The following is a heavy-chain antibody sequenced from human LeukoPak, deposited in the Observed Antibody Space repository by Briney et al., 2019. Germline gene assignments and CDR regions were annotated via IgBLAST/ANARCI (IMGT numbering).Heavy chain of an antibody. CDR3: ARHTIHDSSGYPYAYFQH. CDR1: GGSISSGGYS. V-gene: IGHV4-30-2*02. J-gene: IGHJ1*01. D-gene: IGHD3-22*01. CDR2: IYHSGST. Sequence: SQTLSLTCAVSGGSISSGGYSWSWIRQPPGKGLEWIGYIYHSGSTYYNPSLKSRVTISVDRSKNQLSLKLSSVTAADTAVYYCARHTIHDSSGYPYAYFQHWGQGTLVTVSS.